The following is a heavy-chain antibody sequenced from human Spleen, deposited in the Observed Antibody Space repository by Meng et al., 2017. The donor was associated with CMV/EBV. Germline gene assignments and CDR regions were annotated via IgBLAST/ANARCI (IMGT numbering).Heavy chain of an antibody. D-gene: IGHD2/OR15-2a*01. CDR3: TKEASRPFLEH. V-gene: IGHV3-23*01. Sequence: LSCAASGFTFSSYPMTWVRQPPGKGLEWVSAISGSGAGTYYAESVKGRFTVSRDNSKDMLYLQLSSLRAEDTAVYYCTKEASRPFLEHWGQGTLVTVSS. CDR1: GFTFSSYP. CDR2: ISGSGAGT. J-gene: IGHJ1*01.